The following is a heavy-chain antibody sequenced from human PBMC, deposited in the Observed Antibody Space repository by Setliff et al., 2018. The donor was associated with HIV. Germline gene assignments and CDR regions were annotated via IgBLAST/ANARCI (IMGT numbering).Heavy chain of an antibody. CDR2: IYTSGST. Sequence: KPSETLSLTCTVSGGSISSGSYYWSWIRQPAGKGLEWIGHIYTSGSTNYNPSLKSRVTISVQTSKNQFSLKLSSVTAADTAVYYCARSRESSGYYRDYYYYLDVWGKGTTVTV. CDR3: ARSRESSGYYRDYYYYLDV. D-gene: IGHD6-19*01. CDR1: GGSISSGSYY. V-gene: IGHV4-61*09. J-gene: IGHJ6*03.